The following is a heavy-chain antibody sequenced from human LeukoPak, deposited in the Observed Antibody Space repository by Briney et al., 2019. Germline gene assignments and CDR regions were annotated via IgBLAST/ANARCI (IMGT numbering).Heavy chain of an antibody. CDR1: GDSISTYY. J-gene: IGHJ3*02. Sequence: SQTLSLTCTISGDSISTYYWTWIRQPPGKGLEWIAYSYYTGDTNYHPSLKSRVTISLDTSRNQFSLKLNSVTAADTAVYYCAKSNGYGLVDIWGQGTMVTVSS. V-gene: IGHV4-59*12. CDR2: SYYTGDT. CDR3: AKSNGYGLVDI. D-gene: IGHD3-10*01.